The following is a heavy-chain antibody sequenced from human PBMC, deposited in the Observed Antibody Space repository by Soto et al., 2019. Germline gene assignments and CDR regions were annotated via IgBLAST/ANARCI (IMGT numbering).Heavy chain of an antibody. CDR2: ISAYNGNT. CDR3: ARAVTCNGRSCYPDWFDP. CDR1: GYTFTSYG. Sequence: ASVKVSCKASGYTFTSYGINWVRQAPGQGLEWMGWISAYNGNTNSAQKLQGRVTMTTDTSTTTAYMELRSLRSDDTAVYYCARAVTCNGRSCYPDWFDPWGQGTLVTVSS. D-gene: IGHD2-15*01. J-gene: IGHJ5*01. V-gene: IGHV1-18*01.